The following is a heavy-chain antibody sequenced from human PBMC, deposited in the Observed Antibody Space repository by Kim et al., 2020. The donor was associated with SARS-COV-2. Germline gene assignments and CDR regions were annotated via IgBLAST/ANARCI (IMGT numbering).Heavy chain of an antibody. V-gene: IGHV3-23*01. CDR1: GFSFSHYD. Sequence: GGSLRLSCLTSGFSFSHYDMYWVRQAPGKGLEWVSGIRGSGDDSHIRGSGDETYYADSVKGRFTTSRDNLKNTLYLRMTSLTAEDTALYFCAKDRLRLGEMSSDWGIDSWGQGTLVSVSS. CDR2: IRGSGDDSHIRGSGDET. J-gene: IGHJ4*02. D-gene: IGHD3-16*01. CDR3: AKDRLRLGEMSSDWGIDS.